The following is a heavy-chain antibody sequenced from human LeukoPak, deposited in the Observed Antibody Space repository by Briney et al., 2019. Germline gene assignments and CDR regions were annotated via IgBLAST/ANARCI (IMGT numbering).Heavy chain of an antibody. CDR1: GFTFSDYY. CDR3: AREGGDATLFYYMDV. Sequence: PGGSLRLSCAASGFTFSDYYMSWIRQAPGKGLGWVSSISSSSSYIYYADSVKGRFTISRDNAKNSLYLQMNSLRAEDTAVYYCAREGGDATLFYYMDVWGKGTTVTISS. CDR2: ISSSSSYI. J-gene: IGHJ6*03. V-gene: IGHV3-11*06. D-gene: IGHD2-21*02.